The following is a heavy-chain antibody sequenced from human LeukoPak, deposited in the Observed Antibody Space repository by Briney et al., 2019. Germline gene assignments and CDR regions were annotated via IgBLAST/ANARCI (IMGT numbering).Heavy chain of an antibody. Sequence: PSETLSLTCTVSGGSISSSSYYWGWIRQPPGKGLEWIGSIYYSGRTYYNPSLKSRVTISLDMSKNQFSLKLSSVTAADTAIYYCAAAAVAVDYWGQGTLVTVSS. J-gene: IGHJ4*02. CDR2: IYYSGRT. CDR3: AAAAVAVDY. V-gene: IGHV4-39*07. CDR1: GGSISSSSYY. D-gene: IGHD6-19*01.